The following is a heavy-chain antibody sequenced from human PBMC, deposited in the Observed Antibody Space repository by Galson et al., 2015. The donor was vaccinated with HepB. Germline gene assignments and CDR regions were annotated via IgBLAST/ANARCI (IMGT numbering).Heavy chain of an antibody. CDR1: GFIFTRYA. J-gene: IGHJ5*02. Sequence: SLRLSCAASGFIFTRYAISWVRQAPGKGLEWVSGINGRGSTRSYSDAVKGRFSISRDNSKDTVFLQMDNLRAEDTAVYYCVKEGSWFGGDWFDPWGQGALVTVS. D-gene: IGHD3-16*01. V-gene: IGHV3-23*01. CDR3: VKEGSWFGGDWFDP. CDR2: INGRGSTR.